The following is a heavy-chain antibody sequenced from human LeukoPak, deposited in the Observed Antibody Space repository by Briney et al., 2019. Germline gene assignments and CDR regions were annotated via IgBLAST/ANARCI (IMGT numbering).Heavy chain of an antibody. V-gene: IGHV1-2*02. CDR3: ARLGGAAAFDY. CDR1: GYAFTGYY. J-gene: IGHJ4*02. D-gene: IGHD6-13*01. Sequence: ASVKVSCKASGYAFTGYYMHWVRQAPGQGLEWMGWINPNSGGTNYAQKSQGKVTMTRDTSISTAYLELSRLRSDDTAVYYCARLGGAAAFDYWGQGTLVTVSS. CDR2: INPNSGGT.